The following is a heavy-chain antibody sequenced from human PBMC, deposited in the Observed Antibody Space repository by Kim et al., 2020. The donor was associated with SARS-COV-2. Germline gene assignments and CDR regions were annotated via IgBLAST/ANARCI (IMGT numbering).Heavy chain of an antibody. J-gene: IGHJ4*02. CDR3: ARVPTYYNILGGSPLDY. CDR2: ICDDGSNT. CDR1: GFTFSSYT. Sequence: GGSLRLSCAASGFTFSSYTISWVRQAPGKGLEWVSVICDDGSNTYYADSVKGRFTISRDNSKNTLYLQMNSLRVEDTAVYYCARVPTYYNILGGSPLDYWGQGTLVTVSS. D-gene: IGHD3-9*01. V-gene: IGHV3-23*03.